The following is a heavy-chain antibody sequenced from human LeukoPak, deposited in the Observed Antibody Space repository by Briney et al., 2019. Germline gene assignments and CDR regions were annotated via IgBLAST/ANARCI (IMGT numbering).Heavy chain of an antibody. Sequence: ASVKVSCKASGYTFTSYYMHWVRQAPGQGLEWMGIINPSGGSTNYAQKFQGRVAMTRDTSISTAYMELSRLRSDDTAVYYCARVAEEWELRSRAFDIWGQGTMVTVSS. J-gene: IGHJ3*02. CDR2: INPSGGST. CDR1: GYTFTSYY. CDR3: ARVAEEWELRSRAFDI. D-gene: IGHD1-26*01. V-gene: IGHV1-2*02.